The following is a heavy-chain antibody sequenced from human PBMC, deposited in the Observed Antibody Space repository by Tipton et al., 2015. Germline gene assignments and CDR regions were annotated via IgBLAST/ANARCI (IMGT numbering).Heavy chain of an antibody. CDR3: ARVRFLGWFSSGADAFDI. V-gene: IGHV3-21*01. J-gene: IGHJ3*02. CDR1: GFTFTTYN. Sequence: SLRLSCAASGFTFTTYNMIWVRQAPGKGLEWVSLIAGSGLFIYYADSVKGRFTISRDNAKNSLYLQMDSLRAEDTAVYYCARVRFLGWFSSGADAFDIWGQGTQVTVSS. CDR2: IAGSGLFI. D-gene: IGHD3-3*01.